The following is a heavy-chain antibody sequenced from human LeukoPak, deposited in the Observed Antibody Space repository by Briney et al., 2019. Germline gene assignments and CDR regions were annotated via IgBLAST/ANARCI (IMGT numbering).Heavy chain of an antibody. D-gene: IGHD2-2*01. CDR1: ASTFTTYC. Sequence: PGGSRRPSCAASASTFTTYCTGWARQPPGRGRGWVATIKQDGSEKYYVDSVKGRFTISRDNAKNSLYLQMNSLRAEDTAVYYCARSRYCSSTSCYSDYWGQGTLVTVSS. CDR3: ARSRYCSSTSCYSDY. CDR2: IKQDGSEK. V-gene: IGHV3-7*01. J-gene: IGHJ4*02.